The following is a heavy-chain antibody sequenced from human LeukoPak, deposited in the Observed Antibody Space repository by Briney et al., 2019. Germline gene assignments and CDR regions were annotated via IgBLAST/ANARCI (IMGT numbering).Heavy chain of an antibody. V-gene: IGHV3-30*02. CDR1: GFTFSSYG. CDR2: IRYDGSNK. D-gene: IGHD6-19*01. Sequence: GGSLRLSCAASGFTFSSYGMHWVRQAPGKGLEWVAFIRYDGSNKYYADSVKGRFTISRDNSKNRLYLQMNSLRAEDTAVYYCAKDADSSGWYGFDYWGQGTLVTVSS. J-gene: IGHJ4*02. CDR3: AKDADSSGWYGFDY.